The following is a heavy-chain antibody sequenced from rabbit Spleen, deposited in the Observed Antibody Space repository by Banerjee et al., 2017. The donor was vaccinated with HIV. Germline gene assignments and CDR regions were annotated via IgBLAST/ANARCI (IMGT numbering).Heavy chain of an antibody. CDR2: IYTGSGGI. CDR3: ARDNGGDRRFKL. J-gene: IGHJ4*01. D-gene: IGHD2-1*01. V-gene: IGHV1S45*01. Sequence: QQQLEESGGGLVKPEGSLTLTCKASGFDFSSTFYMCWVRQAPGKGLEWIGCIYTGSGGIYYASWAKGRFTISKTSSTTVTLQMTSLTAADTATYFSARDNGGDRRFKLWGPGTLVTVS. CDR1: GFDFSSTFY.